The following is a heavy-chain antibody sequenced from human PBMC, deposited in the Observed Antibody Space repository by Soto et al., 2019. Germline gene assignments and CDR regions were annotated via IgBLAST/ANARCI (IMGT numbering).Heavy chain of an antibody. CDR3: AKQHYYDSSGYELDY. Sequence: GGSLRLSCVASGFIFSSYGMHWVRQAPGKGLEWVAGISYDGSKKYYADSVKGRFTISRDNSKNTLYLQMNSLRAEDTAVYYCAKQHYYDSSGYELDYWGQGTLVTVSS. CDR2: ISYDGSKK. D-gene: IGHD3-22*01. CDR1: GFIFSSYG. V-gene: IGHV3-30*18. J-gene: IGHJ4*02.